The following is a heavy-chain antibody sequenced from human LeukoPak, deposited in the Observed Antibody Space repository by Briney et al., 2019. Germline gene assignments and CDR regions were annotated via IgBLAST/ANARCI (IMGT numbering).Heavy chain of an antibody. V-gene: IGHV4-59*11. CDR2: IYYSGST. CDR3: ARGHGSPGQETGTTWFDP. D-gene: IGHD1-7*01. J-gene: IGHJ5*02. CDR1: GGSISSHY. Sequence: SETLSLTCTVAGGSISSHYWSWIRQPPGKGLEWIGYIYYSGSTNYHPSLKSRVTISVDTSKNQFSLKLSSVTAADTAVYYCARGHGSPGQETGTTWFDPWGQGTLVTVSS.